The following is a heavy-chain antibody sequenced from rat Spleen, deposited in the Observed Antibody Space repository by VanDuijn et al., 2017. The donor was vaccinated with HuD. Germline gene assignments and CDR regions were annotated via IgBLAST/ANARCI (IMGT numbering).Heavy chain of an antibody. CDR1: GITFSNYA. J-gene: IGHJ2*01. CDR3: ARHGNFDY. V-gene: IGHV5-29*01. CDR2: INFDGSAA. Sequence: EVQLVESGGGLVQPGGTLKLSCAASGITFSNYAMAWVRQAPTKGLEWVATINFDGSAAYYRDSVKGRFTISRDNAESTLYLQVDSLRSEDTATYYCARHGNFDYWGQGVMVTVSS.